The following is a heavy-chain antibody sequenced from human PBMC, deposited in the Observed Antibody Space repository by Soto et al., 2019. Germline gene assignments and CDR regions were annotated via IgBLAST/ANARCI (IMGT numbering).Heavy chain of an antibody. Sequence: GGSLRLSCAASGFTFSSYAMHWVRQAPGKGLEWVAVISYDGSNKYYADSVKGRFTISRDNSKNTLYLQMNSLRAEDTAVYYCARSPATDFWSGYNLFNYYYYGMDVWGQGTTVTVYS. CDR3: ARSPATDFWSGYNLFNYYYYGMDV. D-gene: IGHD3-3*01. J-gene: IGHJ6*02. CDR2: ISYDGSNK. V-gene: IGHV3-30-3*01. CDR1: GFTFSSYA.